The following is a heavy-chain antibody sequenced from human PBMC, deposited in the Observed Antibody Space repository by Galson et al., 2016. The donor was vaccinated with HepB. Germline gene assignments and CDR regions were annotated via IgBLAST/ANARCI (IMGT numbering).Heavy chain of an antibody. D-gene: IGHD2-15*01. Sequence: SLRLSCAASGFTFDDYGMHWVRQAPGKGLEWVSGISWNSGSVGYADSVKGRFTISRDNAKNSLYLRTNSLRAEDTALYYCAKGFPAYCSGGSCYFKTYNYYSMDVWGKGTTVTVSS. CDR2: ISWNSGSV. CDR1: GFTFDDYG. J-gene: IGHJ6*04. V-gene: IGHV3-9*01. CDR3: AKGFPAYCSGGSCYFKTYNYYSMDV.